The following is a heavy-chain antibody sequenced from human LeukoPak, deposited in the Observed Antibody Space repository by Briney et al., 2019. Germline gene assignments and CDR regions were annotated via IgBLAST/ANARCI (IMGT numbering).Heavy chain of an antibody. CDR2: ISVYSGNT. V-gene: IGHV1-18*01. D-gene: IGHD1-26*01. CDR3: ARQLGATTNPVY. CDR1: GYTFTSYG. J-gene: IGHJ4*02. Sequence: ASVKVSCKASGYTFTSYGINWVRQASGQALEWMGWISVYSGNTNYAQKFQGRVTMTTDTSTSTAYMELRSLRSDDTAVYYCARQLGATTNPVYWGQGTLVTVSS.